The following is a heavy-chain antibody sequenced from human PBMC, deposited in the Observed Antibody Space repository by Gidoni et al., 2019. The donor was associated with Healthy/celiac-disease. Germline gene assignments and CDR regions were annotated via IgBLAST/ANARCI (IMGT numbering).Heavy chain of an antibody. Sequence: EVQLVESGGGLVKPGGSLRLSCAASGFTFSSYSMNWVRQAPGKGLEWVSSISSSSSYIYYADSVKGRFTISRDNAKNSLYRQMNSLRAEDTAVYYCARVSSTVTTLQETENWFDPWGQGTLVTVSS. J-gene: IGHJ5*02. CDR3: ARVSSTVTTLQETENWFDP. D-gene: IGHD4-17*01. CDR1: GFTFSSYS. V-gene: IGHV3-21*01. CDR2: ISSSSSYI.